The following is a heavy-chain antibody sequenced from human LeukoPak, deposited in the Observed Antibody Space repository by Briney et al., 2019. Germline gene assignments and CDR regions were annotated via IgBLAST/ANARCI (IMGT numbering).Heavy chain of an antibody. D-gene: IGHD6-13*01. CDR2: INPNSGGT. J-gene: IGHJ4*02. Sequence: ASVKVSCKASGYTFTGYYMHWVRQAPGQGLEWMGWINPNSGGTNYAQKFQGRVTMTRDTSISTAYMELSRLRSDDTAVYYCARAGTGASSWIDYWGQGTLVTVSS. CDR1: GYTFTGYY. V-gene: IGHV1-2*02. CDR3: ARAGTGASSWIDY.